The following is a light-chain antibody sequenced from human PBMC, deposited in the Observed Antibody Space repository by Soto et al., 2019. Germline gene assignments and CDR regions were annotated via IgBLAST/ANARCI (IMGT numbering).Light chain of an antibody. Sequence: QSVLTQPPSVSAAPGLKVTISCSGSSSNIENNYVSWYQQLPGTAPKLLIYDSDRRPSEIPDRFSGSKSGTSATLGITGLQTGDEADYYCGAWDSSLNVVLFGGGTQLTVL. CDR1: SSNIENNY. V-gene: IGLV1-51*01. CDR3: GAWDSSLNVVL. J-gene: IGLJ2*01. CDR2: DSD.